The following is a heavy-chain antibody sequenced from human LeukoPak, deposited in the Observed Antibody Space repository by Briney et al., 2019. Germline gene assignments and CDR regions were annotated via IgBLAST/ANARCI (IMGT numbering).Heavy chain of an antibody. V-gene: IGHV3-48*03. D-gene: IGHD1-26*01. Sequence: GGSLRLSCAASGFTFSSYEMNWVRQAPGKGLEWVSYISSSGSTIYYADSVKGRFTISRDNAKNSLYLRMNSLRAEDTAVYYCAREKGSYSDAFDIWGQGTMVTVSS. CDR2: ISSSGSTI. J-gene: IGHJ3*02. CDR1: GFTFSSYE. CDR3: AREKGSYSDAFDI.